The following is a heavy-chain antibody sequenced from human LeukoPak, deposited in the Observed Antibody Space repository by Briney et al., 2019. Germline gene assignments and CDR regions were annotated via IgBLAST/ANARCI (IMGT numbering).Heavy chain of an antibody. CDR1: GFTFSNYD. V-gene: IGHV3-33*01. Sequence: GRSLRLSCAASGFTFSNYDMHWVRQAPGKGLEWVAVIWYDGSNKYYADSVKGRFTISRDNSKNTLYLQMNSLRAEDTAVYYCARDSSSSWYYVGAFDIWGQGTMVTVSS. J-gene: IGHJ3*02. CDR3: ARDSSSSWYYVGAFDI. D-gene: IGHD6-13*01. CDR2: IWYDGSNK.